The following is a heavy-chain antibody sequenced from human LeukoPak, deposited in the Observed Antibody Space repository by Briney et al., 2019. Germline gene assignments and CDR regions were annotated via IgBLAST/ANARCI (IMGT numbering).Heavy chain of an antibody. Sequence: PSETLSLTCAVYGGSFSGYYWSWIRQPPGKGLEWIGEINHSGSTNCNPSLKSRVTISVDTSKNQFSLKLSSVTAADAAVYYCARATGYSYGFRTIDFDYWGQGTLVTVSS. V-gene: IGHV4-34*01. CDR1: GGSFSGYY. D-gene: IGHD5-18*01. J-gene: IGHJ4*02. CDR2: INHSGST. CDR3: ARATGYSYGFRTIDFDY.